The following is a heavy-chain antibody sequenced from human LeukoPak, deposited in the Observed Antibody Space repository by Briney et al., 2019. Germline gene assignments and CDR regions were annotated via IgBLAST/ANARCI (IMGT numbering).Heavy chain of an antibody. CDR3: ARDRGYNWNDVDAFDI. V-gene: IGHV1-2*02. J-gene: IGHJ3*02. CDR2: INPNSGGT. CDR1: GYTFTSYY. D-gene: IGHD1-20*01. Sequence: GASVKVSCKASGYTFTSYYMHWVRQAPGQGLEWMGWINPNSGGTNYAQKFQGRVTMTRDTSISTAYMELSRLRSDDTAVYYCARDRGYNWNDVDAFDIWGQGTMVTVSS.